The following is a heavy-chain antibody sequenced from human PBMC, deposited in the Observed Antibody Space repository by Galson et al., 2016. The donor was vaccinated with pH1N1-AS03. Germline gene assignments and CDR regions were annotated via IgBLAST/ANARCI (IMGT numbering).Heavy chain of an antibody. CDR3: ASHGDYFAGRDY. D-gene: IGHD4-17*01. CDR2: IYHSGST. J-gene: IGHJ4*02. Sequence: LSLTCVVSGGSISSSTWWSWVRQSPRKGLEWIGEIYHSGSTNYNPSLKSRVTMSVDKSKNQFSLKLNSVTAADTAVYYCASHGDYFAGRDYWGQGTLVTVSS. V-gene: IGHV4-4*02. CDR1: GGSISSSTW.